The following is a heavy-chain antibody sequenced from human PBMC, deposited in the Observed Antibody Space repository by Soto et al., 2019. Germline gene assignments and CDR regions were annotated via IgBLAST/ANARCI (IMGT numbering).Heavy chain of an antibody. CDR2: IYYSGST. CDR1: GGSVSSGSYY. Sequence: SETLSLTCTVSGGSVSSGSYYWSWIRQPPGKGLEWIGYIYYSGSTNYNPSLKSRVTISVDTSKNQFSLKLSSVTAADTAVYYCAREGSYYDSSGYTRDAFDIWGQGTMVTVSS. J-gene: IGHJ3*02. CDR3: AREGSYYDSSGYTRDAFDI. D-gene: IGHD3-22*01. V-gene: IGHV4-61*01.